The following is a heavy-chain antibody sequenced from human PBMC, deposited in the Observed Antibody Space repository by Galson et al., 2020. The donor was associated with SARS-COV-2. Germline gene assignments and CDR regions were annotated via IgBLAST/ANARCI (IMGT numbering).Heavy chain of an antibody. J-gene: IGHJ4*02. Sequence: ESGPTLVKPTQTLTLTCTFSGFSLSSSGMCVSWIRQPPGKALEWLARIDWDDDEYYSTSLKTRLTISKDTSKNQVVLTMTNMDPMDTATYYFARIDSSGCRGNYWGQGTLVTVSS. CDR1: GFSLSSSGMC. CDR2: IDWDDDE. V-gene: IGHV2-70*11. CDR3: ARIDSSGCRGNY. D-gene: IGHD6-19*01.